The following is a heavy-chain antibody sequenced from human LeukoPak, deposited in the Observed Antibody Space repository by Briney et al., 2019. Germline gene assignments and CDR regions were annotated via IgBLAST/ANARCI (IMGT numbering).Heavy chain of an antibody. CDR3: ARQVYSNYYYYYMDV. Sequence: TASETLSLTCTVSGGSISSSSYYWGWIRQPPGKGLGWIGGIYYSGSTYYNPSLKSRVTISVDTSKNQFSLKLSSVTAADTAVYFCARQVYSNYYYYYMDVWGKGTTVTVSS. J-gene: IGHJ6*03. CDR2: IYYSGST. CDR1: GGSISSSSYY. V-gene: IGHV4-39*01. D-gene: IGHD4-11*01.